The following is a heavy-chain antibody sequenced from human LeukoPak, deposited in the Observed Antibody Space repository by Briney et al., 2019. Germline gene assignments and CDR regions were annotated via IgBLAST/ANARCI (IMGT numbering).Heavy chain of an antibody. CDR3: AMISSRLGWFDP. V-gene: IGHV1-18*01. CDR2: ISAYNGNT. D-gene: IGHD6-13*01. CDR1: GYTFTSYG. J-gene: IGHJ5*02. Sequence: ASVKVSCKASGYTFTSYGISWVRQAPGQGLEWMGWISAYNGNTNYAQKLQGRVTMTTDTSTSTAYMELRSLRSDDTAVYYCAMISSRLGWFDPWGQGTLVTVSS.